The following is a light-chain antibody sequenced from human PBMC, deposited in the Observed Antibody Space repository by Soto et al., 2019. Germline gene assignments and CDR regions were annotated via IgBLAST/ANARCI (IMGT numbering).Light chain of an antibody. V-gene: IGKV3-15*01. CDR3: QQYDNWPPIT. CDR2: GAS. Sequence: EIVKTQSPATLSVSPGERATLSCRAIQSVSNNYLAWYQQKPGQAPRLLIYGASTRATGIPARFSGSGSGTEFTLTISSLQSEDFAVYYCQQYDNWPPITFGQGTRLEIK. CDR1: QSVSNN. J-gene: IGKJ5*01.